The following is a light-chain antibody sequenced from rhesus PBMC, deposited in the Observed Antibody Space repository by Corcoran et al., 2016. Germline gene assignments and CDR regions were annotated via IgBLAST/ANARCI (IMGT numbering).Light chain of an antibody. CDR1: EKVHTC. V-gene: IGKV1-74*01. CDR3: QHGYGTPWT. J-gene: IGKJ1*01. Sequence: DIQMTQSPSSLSASVGDRVTITCRAREKVHTCLNWYQHKPGKAPTLLIYKASTLQSGVPSRFSGSGSWTDYTFTISSLQPEDVATYYCQHGYGTPWTFGQGTKVEIK. CDR2: KAS.